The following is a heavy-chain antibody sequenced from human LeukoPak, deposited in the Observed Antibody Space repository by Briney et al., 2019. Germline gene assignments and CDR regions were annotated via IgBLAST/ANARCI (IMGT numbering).Heavy chain of an antibody. CDR2: IYTSGST. J-gene: IGHJ4*02. CDR1: GGSISTYY. V-gene: IGHV4-4*07. CDR3: ARKRLGELSPFDY. D-gene: IGHD3-16*02. Sequence: SETLSLTCTVSGGSISTYYWSWIRQPAGKGREGIGHIYTSGSTNYNPSLKSRVTMSVDTSKNQFSLKLSSVTAADTAVYYCARKRLGELSPFDYWGQGTLVTVSS.